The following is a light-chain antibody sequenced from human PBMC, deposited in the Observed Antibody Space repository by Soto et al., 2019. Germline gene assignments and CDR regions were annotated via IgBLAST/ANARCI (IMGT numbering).Light chain of an antibody. CDR2: VNSDGSH. Sequence: QPVLTQSPSDSASLGASVKLTCTLSSGLSNYAIAWHQQQPEKGPRFLMKVNSDGSHTKGDGIPDRFSGSSSGAERYLTISSLQSEDEADYYCQTWGTGIRVVFGGGTKLTVL. V-gene: IGLV4-69*02. CDR1: SGLSNYA. J-gene: IGLJ2*01. CDR3: QTWGTGIRVV.